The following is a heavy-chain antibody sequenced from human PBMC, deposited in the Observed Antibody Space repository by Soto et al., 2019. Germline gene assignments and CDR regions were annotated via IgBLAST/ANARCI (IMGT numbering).Heavy chain of an antibody. D-gene: IGHD3-22*01. CDR3: VRDTYYYDSSDHFSADAFDI. CDR2: ISNDGSST. V-gene: IGHV3-74*01. CDR1: GFTSSSYW. J-gene: IGHJ3*02. Sequence: EVQLVESGGGLVQPGGSLRLSCAASGFTSSSYWIHWVRQAPGKGLVWVARISNDGSSTNYADSVKGRFNISRDNAKNTGYLPMNSLRAEDTAVYYCVRDTYYYDSSDHFSADAFDIWGQGTMVTVSS.